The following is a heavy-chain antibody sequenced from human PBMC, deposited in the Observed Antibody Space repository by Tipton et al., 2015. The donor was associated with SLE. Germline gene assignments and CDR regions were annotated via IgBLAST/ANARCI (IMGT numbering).Heavy chain of an antibody. D-gene: IGHD6-13*01. CDR1: GGSISSYY. CDR3: ATWIAAAGNDAFEI. J-gene: IGHJ3*02. Sequence: GLVKPSETLSLTCTVSGGSISSYYWSWIRQPPGKGLEWMGYIYYTGSTNYNPSLKSRVTISVDTSKNQFSLKLSSVTAADTAVYYCATWIAAAGNDAFEIWGQATMVTVSS. V-gene: IGHV4-59*01. CDR2: IYYTGST.